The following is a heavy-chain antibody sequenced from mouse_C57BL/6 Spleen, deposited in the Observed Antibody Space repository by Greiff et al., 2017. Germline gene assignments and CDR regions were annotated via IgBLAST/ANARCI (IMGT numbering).Heavy chain of an antibody. CDR1: GYTFTSYW. CDR2: INPSSGYT. J-gene: IGHJ1*03. CDR3: ASNWDSYFDV. D-gene: IGHD4-1*01. Sequence: QVHVKQSGAELAKPGASVKLSCKASGYTFTSYWMHWVKQRPGQGLEWIGYINPSSGYTKYNQKFKDKATLTADKSSSTAYMQLSSLTYEDSAVYYCASNWDSYFDVWGTGTTVTVSS. V-gene: IGHV1-7*01.